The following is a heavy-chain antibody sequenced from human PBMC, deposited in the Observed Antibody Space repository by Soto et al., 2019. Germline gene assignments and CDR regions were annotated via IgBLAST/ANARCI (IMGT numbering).Heavy chain of an antibody. CDR1: GGTFSSFG. CDR2: IDVLNGA. Sequence: ASVKVSCKASGGTFSSFGISWVRQAPGKGLECISTIDVLNGAWYSDSVRGRLAISRDVSRNTVYLQMGSLRVEDTAIYFCSDWRAGGPVNLDHWGPGTVVTVSS. V-gene: IGHV3-23*05. J-gene: IGHJ4*02. CDR3: SDWRAGGPVNLDH. D-gene: IGHD2-15*01.